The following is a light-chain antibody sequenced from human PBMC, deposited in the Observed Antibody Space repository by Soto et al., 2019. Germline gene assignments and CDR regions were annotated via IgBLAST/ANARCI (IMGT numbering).Light chain of an antibody. J-gene: IGKJ3*01. Sequence: DIQMTQSPSSLSASVGDRVTITCRASQGISNYLAWYQQKPGKVPKLLIYAASTLQSGVPSRFSGSGSGTDFHLTINSLQPEEVANYYCQRYKSAPTFGPGNKVDIK. V-gene: IGKV1-27*01. CDR2: AAS. CDR3: QRYKSAPT. CDR1: QGISNY.